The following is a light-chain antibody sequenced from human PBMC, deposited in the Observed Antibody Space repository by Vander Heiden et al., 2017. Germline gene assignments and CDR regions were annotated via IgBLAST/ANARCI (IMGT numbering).Light chain of an antibody. CDR2: WAS. V-gene: IGKV4-1*01. CDR3: QQYYGPPWT. J-gene: IGKJ1*01. CDR1: QSVLHNSNKKNY. Sequence: DIVMTQSPESLAVSLGERATSSCKSSQSVLHNSNKKNYLAWYQQKAGQPPKLLIYWASTRESGVSDRFSGSGSGTDFTLTISSLQAEDVAVYYCQQYYGPPWTFGPGTKVDIK.